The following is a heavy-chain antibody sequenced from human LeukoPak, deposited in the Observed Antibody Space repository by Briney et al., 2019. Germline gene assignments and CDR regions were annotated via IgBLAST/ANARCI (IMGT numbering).Heavy chain of an antibody. CDR1: GFTFSSYA. Sequence: GGSLRLSCAASGFTFSSYAMHWVRQAPGKGLEWVAVISYDGSNKYYADSVKGRFTISRDNSKNTLYLQMNSLRAENTAVYYCARGSGSYYALDYWGQGTLVTVSS. J-gene: IGHJ4*02. CDR2: ISYDGSNK. V-gene: IGHV3-30-3*01. CDR3: ARGSGSYYALDY. D-gene: IGHD1-26*01.